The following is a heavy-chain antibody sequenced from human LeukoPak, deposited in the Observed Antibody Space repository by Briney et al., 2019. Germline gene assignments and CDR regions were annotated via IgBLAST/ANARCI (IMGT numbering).Heavy chain of an antibody. CDR2: ISSSSSSI. Sequence: GGSLRLSCAASGFTFSSYSMNWVRQAPGKGPEWVSRISSSSSSIFYTDSVKGRFTISRDNAKNSLSLQMNSLRAGDTAVYYCARDLKYYDSSGFDYWGQGTLVTASS. J-gene: IGHJ4*02. CDR3: ARDLKYYDSSGFDY. V-gene: IGHV3-21*01. CDR1: GFTFSSYS. D-gene: IGHD3-22*01.